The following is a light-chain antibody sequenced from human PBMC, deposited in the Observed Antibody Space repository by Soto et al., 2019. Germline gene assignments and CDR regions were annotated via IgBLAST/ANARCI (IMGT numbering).Light chain of an antibody. Sequence: EIVLTQSPATLSLSPGERATLSCRASQSVSSYLAWYQQKPGQAPRLLIYDASNSATGIPARFSGSGSGTDFTLTISSLEPGDFAVYYCQQRSNWPPYTFGQGTKLEIK. CDR3: QQRSNWPPYT. CDR1: QSVSSY. J-gene: IGKJ2*01. V-gene: IGKV3-11*01. CDR2: DAS.